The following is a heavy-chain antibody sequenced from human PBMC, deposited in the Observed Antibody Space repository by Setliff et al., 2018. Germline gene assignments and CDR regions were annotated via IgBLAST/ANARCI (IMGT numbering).Heavy chain of an antibody. D-gene: IGHD2-2*01. V-gene: IGHV3-7*01. CDR3: AREGVVPAALYYFDY. J-gene: IGHJ4*02. Sequence: PGGSLRLSCAASGFTFSSYWMSWVRQAPGKGLEWVANIKQDGSEKYYVDSVKGRFTISRDNAKNSLYLQMNSLRAEDTAVYYCAREGVVPAALYYFDYWGQGTLVTVSS. CDR1: GFTFSSYW. CDR2: IKQDGSEK.